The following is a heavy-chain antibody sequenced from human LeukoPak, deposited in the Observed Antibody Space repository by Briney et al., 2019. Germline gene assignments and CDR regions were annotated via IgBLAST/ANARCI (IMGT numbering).Heavy chain of an antibody. Sequence: SETLSLTCTVSGGSISSYYWSWIRQPPGKGLEWIGYIYYSGSTNYNPSLKSRVTISVDTSKNQFSLKLSSVTAADTAVYYCARFGGPDYYDSSGWYYFDYWGQGTLVTVSS. V-gene: IGHV4-59*01. D-gene: IGHD3-22*01. CDR3: ARFGGPDYYDSSGWYYFDY. J-gene: IGHJ4*02. CDR1: GGSISSYY. CDR2: IYYSGST.